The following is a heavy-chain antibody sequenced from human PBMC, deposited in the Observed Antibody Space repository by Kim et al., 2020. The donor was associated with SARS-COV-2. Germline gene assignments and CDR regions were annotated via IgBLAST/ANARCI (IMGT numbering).Heavy chain of an antibody. Sequence: SETLSLTCTVSGGSISSYYWSWIRQPPGKGLEWIGYIYYSGSTNYNPSLKSRVTISVDTSKNQFSLKLSSVTAADTAVYYCARENRVAVAAYYYYYYGMDVWGQGTTVTVSS. J-gene: IGHJ6*02. D-gene: IGHD6-19*01. CDR1: GGSISSYY. CDR2: IYYSGST. CDR3: ARENRVAVAAYYYYYYGMDV. V-gene: IGHV4-59*01.